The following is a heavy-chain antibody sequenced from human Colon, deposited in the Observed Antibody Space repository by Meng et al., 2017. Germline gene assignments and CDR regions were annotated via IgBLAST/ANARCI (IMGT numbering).Heavy chain of an antibody. V-gene: IGHV3-74*01. J-gene: IGHJ6*02. Sequence: GESLELSCPTPGFLFTSYWMHWVRHAPGQGLVCVSRINGDGGDTTYADSVKGRFTISRDNAKHTLYLQISSLRAVDTAVYYYVREWRVVMGSGTRGYFYGMDVWGQGTTVTVSS. D-gene: IGHD2-21*01. CDR2: INGDGGDT. CDR1: GFLFTSYW. CDR3: VREWRVVMGSGTRGYFYGMDV.